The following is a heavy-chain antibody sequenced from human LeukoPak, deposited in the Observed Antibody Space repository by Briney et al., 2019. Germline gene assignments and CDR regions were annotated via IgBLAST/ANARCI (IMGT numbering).Heavy chain of an antibody. J-gene: IGHJ4*02. CDR3: AKTLASIAAAPW. Sequence: GGSLRLSCAASGFTFSSYAMSWVRQAPGKGLEWVSAISGSGGSTYYADSVKGRFTVPRDNSKNTLYLQMNSPRAEDTAVYYCAKTLASIAAAPWWGQGTLVTVSS. D-gene: IGHD6-13*01. CDR1: GFTFSSYA. V-gene: IGHV3-23*01. CDR2: ISGSGGST.